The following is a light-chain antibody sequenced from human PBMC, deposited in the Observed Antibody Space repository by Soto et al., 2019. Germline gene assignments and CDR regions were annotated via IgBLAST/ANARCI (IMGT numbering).Light chain of an antibody. CDR2: VTS. Sequence: EIVLTQSPGTLSLSPGERATLSCRADRSVSDTLLTWFQQKPGQAPRLLIFVTSNRAPGIPDRFSGSGSGTDFTLTMSRLEAEDFAVYYCQHYGDSSWTFGQGTKVEIK. CDR1: RSVSDTL. CDR3: QHYGDSSWT. V-gene: IGKV3-20*01. J-gene: IGKJ1*01.